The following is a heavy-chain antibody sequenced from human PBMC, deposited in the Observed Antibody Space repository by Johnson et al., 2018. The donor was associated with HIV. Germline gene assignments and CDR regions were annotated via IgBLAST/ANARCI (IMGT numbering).Heavy chain of an antibody. CDR1: GFTFSSYW. V-gene: IGHV3-7*01. J-gene: IGHJ3*02. CDR3: AKDRGEWELRMDALDI. Sequence: VQLVESGGGLVQPGESLRLSCAASGFTFSSYWMSWVRQAPWKGLEWVANIKQDGSEMYYADSVKGRFTISRDNAKNSLYLQMNSRRAEDTAVYFCAKDRGEWELRMDALDIWGQGTMVTVSS. CDR2: IKQDGSEM. D-gene: IGHD1-26*01.